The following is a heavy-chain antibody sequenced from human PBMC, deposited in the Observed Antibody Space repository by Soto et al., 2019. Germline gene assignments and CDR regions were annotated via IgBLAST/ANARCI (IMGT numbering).Heavy chain of an antibody. CDR2: IYYSGST. V-gene: IGHV4-30-4*01. Sequence: PSETLSLTCTVSGGSISSGDYYWSWIRQPPGKGLEWIGYIYYSGSTYYNPSLKSRVTISVDTSKNQFSLKLSSVTAADTAVYYCARDLLEAGMDVWGQGTTVTVSS. CDR1: GGSISSGDYY. D-gene: IGHD1-1*01. CDR3: ARDLLEAGMDV. J-gene: IGHJ6*02.